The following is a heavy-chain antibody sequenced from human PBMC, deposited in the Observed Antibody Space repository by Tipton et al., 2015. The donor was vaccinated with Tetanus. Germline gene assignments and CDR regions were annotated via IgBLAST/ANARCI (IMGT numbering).Heavy chain of an antibody. CDR2: IYYTGNT. V-gene: IGHV4-31*03. J-gene: IGHJ5*02. CDR3: ARRLIQNWFDP. CDR1: GGSIRSGGYY. Sequence: TLSLTCTVSGGSIRSGGYYWTWIRQHPERGLEWIGYIYYTGNTYYNPSLKSRVTMSVDTPKNQFSLKLTSLTAADTAVYYCARRLIQNWFDPWGQGTLVTVSS. D-gene: IGHD2-8*01.